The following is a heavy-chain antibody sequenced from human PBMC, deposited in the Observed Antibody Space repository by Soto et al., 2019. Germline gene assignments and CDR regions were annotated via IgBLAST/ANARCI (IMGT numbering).Heavy chain of an antibody. CDR2: ISGGSSLI. D-gene: IGHD5-12*01. V-gene: IGHV3-48*01. CDR3: ATRSRGYSGYVKY. CDR1: GFTFSSYS. Sequence: EVQLVESGGGLVQPGGSLRLSYAASGFTFSSYSMSWVRQTPGKGLEWVSHISGGSSLIYYADSVKGRFTISRDNAENSLYVQMNSLRAEDTAVYHCATRSRGYSGYVKYWGQGTVVTVSS. J-gene: IGHJ4*02.